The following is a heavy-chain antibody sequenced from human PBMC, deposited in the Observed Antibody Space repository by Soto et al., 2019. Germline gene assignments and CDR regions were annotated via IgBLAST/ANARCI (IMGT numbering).Heavy chain of an antibody. Sequence: ASVKVSCKASGYTFTSYAMHWVRQAPGQRLEWMGWINAGNGNTKYSQKFQGRVTITRDTSASTAYMELSSLRSEDTAVYYCARVERYSGSYYYYGMDVWGQGTTVTAP. J-gene: IGHJ6*02. CDR3: ARVERYSGSYYYYGMDV. V-gene: IGHV1-3*01. D-gene: IGHD1-26*01. CDR1: GYTFTSYA. CDR2: INAGNGNT.